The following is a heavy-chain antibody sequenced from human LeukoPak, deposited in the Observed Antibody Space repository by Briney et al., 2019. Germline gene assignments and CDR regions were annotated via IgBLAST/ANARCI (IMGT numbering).Heavy chain of an antibody. D-gene: IGHD3-3*01. Sequence: GGSLRLSCAASGFTFSSYGMHWVRQAPGKGLEWVAVISYDGSNKYYADSVKGRFTISRDNSKNTLYLQMNSLRAEDTAVYYCAKDQSAFWSGYWGYYFDYWGQGTLVTVSS. CDR1: GFTFSSYG. CDR2: ISYDGSNK. CDR3: AKDQSAFWSGYWGYYFDY. V-gene: IGHV3-30*18. J-gene: IGHJ4*02.